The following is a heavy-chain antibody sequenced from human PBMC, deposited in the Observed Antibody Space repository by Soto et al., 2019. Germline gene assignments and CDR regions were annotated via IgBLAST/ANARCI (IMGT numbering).Heavy chain of an antibody. Sequence: QVQLQESGPGLVKPSETLSLTCTVSGGSVSSGSYSWSWIRQPPGKGLEWIGYIYNSGGTNYNPSLKSRVTISVDTSKNQFSLKLSSVTAADTAVYYCARVGVRLGRIAARPQADPYYYDMDVWGQGTTVTVSS. CDR2: IYNSGGT. J-gene: IGHJ6*02. V-gene: IGHV4-61*01. D-gene: IGHD6-6*01. CDR3: ARVGVRLGRIAARPQADPYYYDMDV. CDR1: GGSVSSGSYS.